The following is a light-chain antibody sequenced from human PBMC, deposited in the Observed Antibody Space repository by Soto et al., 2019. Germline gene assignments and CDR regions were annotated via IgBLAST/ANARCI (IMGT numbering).Light chain of an antibody. CDR3: QQSDNIPFT. V-gene: IGKV1-39*01. J-gene: IGKJ2*01. Sequence: DTQMTQSPSSLSASVGERVTITYRASQSIGNYLSWYAQKPGKAPKLLIYGASSLQSGVPSRFSGSGSGTYFTLTINNLQPEDFATYYCQQSDNIPFTFGQGTKLEI. CDR2: GAS. CDR1: QSIGNY.